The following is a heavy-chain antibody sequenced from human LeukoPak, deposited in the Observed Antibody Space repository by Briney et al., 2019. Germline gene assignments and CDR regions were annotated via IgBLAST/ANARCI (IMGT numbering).Heavy chain of an antibody. Sequence: ASVKVSCKASGYTFTGYYMHWVRQAPGQGLEWMGRINPNSGGTNYAQKFQGRVTMTRDTSISTAYMELSRLRSDDTAMYYCARGFHSSSWYYFDYWGQGTLVTVSS. CDR2: INPNSGGT. CDR3: ARGFHSSSWYYFDY. CDR1: GYTFTGYY. D-gene: IGHD6-13*01. V-gene: IGHV1-2*06. J-gene: IGHJ4*02.